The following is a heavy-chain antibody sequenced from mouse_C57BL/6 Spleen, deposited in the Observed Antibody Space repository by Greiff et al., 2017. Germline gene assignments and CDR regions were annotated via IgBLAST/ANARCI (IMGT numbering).Heavy chain of an antibody. V-gene: IGHV5-17*01. CDR2: ISSGSSTI. J-gene: IGHJ2*01. Sequence: EVLLVESGGGLVKPGGSLKLSCAASGFTFSDYGMHWVRQAPEKGLEWVAYISSGSSTIYYADTVKGRFTISRDNAKNTLCMQITRLRSEDTARNYCARAGYYYGDYWGQGTTLTVSS. CDR3: ARAGYYYGDY. CDR1: GFTFSDYG.